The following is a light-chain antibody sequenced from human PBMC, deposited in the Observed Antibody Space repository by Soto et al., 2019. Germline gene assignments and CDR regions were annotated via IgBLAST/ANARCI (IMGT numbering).Light chain of an antibody. Sequence: EIVLTQSPGALSLSPGDRATLSSRASQSVTSSYLAWYQQKPGQAPRLLIYDASKRATGIPARFSGSGFGTDYTLTISRLEPEDFAAYYCQQRYMWRTFGQGTKV. V-gene: IGKV3D-20*02. CDR2: DAS. J-gene: IGKJ1*01. CDR3: QQRYMWRT. CDR1: QSVTSSY.